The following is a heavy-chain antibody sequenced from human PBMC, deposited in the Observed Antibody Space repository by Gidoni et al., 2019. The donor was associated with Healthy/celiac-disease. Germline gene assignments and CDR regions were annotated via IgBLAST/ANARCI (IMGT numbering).Heavy chain of an antibody. D-gene: IGHD5-18*01. V-gene: IGHV3-33*01. CDR2: IWYDGSNK. CDR1: GFTFSSYG. Sequence: QVQLVESGGGVVQPGRSLGLSCAASGFTFSSYGMHWVRQAPGKGLEWVAVIWYDGSNKYYADSVKGRFTISRDNSKNTLYLQMNSLRAEDTAVYYCARDGGGYNNYYYYYMDVWGKGTTVTVSS. CDR3: ARDGGGYNNYYYYYMDV. J-gene: IGHJ6*03.